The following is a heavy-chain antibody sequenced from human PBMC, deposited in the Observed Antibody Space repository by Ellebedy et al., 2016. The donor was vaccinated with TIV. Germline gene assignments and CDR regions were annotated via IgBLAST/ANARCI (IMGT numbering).Heavy chain of an antibody. CDR3: ARHGSRNGGYSWNYFDY. CDR1: GGSISSYY. D-gene: IGHD5-18*01. CDR2: IYYSGST. Sequence: MPSETLSLTCTVSGGSISSYYWSWIRQPPGKGLEWIGYIYYSGSTNYNPSLKSRVTISVDTSKNQFSLKLSSVTAADTAVYYCARHGSRNGGYSWNYFDYWGQGTLVTVSS. J-gene: IGHJ4*02. V-gene: IGHV4-59*01.